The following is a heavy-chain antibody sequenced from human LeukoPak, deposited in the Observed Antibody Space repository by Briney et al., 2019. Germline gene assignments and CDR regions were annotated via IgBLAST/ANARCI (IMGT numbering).Heavy chain of an antibody. CDR3: ARLPYYDFWSGYYTWFDP. CDR1: GGSISSSSYY. Sequence: PSETLSPTCTVSGGSISSSSYYWGWIRQPPGKGLEWIGSIYYSGSTYYNPSLKSRVTISVDTSKNQFSLKLSSVTAADTAVYYCARLPYYDFWSGYYTWFDPWGQGTLVTVSS. CDR2: IYYSGST. J-gene: IGHJ5*02. D-gene: IGHD3-3*01. V-gene: IGHV4-39*01.